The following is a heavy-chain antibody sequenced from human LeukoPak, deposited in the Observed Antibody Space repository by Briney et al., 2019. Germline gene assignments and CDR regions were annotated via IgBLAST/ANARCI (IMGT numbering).Heavy chain of an antibody. D-gene: IGHD3-10*01. J-gene: IGHJ4*02. CDR2: IYHSGST. CDR3: AKMLTMHSHFDY. CDR1: GGSISSGGYS. Sequence: SRTLSLTCAVSGGSISSGGYSWSWIRQPPGKGLEWIGYIYHSGSTYYNPSLKSRVTISVDRSKNQSSLKLSSVTAADTAVYYCAKMLTMHSHFDYWGQGTLVTVSS. V-gene: IGHV4-30-2*01.